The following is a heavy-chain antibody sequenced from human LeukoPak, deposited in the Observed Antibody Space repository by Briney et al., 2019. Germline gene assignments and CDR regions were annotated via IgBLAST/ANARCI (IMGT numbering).Heavy chain of an antibody. CDR1: GFTFSSYS. V-gene: IGHV3-21*01. CDR3: AKGYYYDSSGYYWRIPFDY. Sequence: GGSLRLSCAASGFTFSSYSMNWVRQAPGKGLEWVSSISSSSSYIYYADSVKGRFTISRDNAKNSLYLQMNSLRAEDTAVYYCAKGYYYDSSGYYWRIPFDYWGQGTLVTVSS. D-gene: IGHD3-22*01. CDR2: ISSSSSYI. J-gene: IGHJ4*02.